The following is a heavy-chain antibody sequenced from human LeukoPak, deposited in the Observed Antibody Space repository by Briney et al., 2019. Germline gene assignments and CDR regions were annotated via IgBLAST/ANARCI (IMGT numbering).Heavy chain of an antibody. J-gene: IGHJ4*02. Sequence: GGSPRLSCAASGFTFTIYGMHWVRQAPGKGLEWVAFIRYDGSNKYYADSVKGRFTFSRDNSKNTLYLQMNSLIAEDTAVYYCAKGSSSSVYYWTGIDYWGQGTLVTVSS. CDR1: GFTFTIYG. V-gene: IGHV3-30*02. CDR2: IRYDGSNK. D-gene: IGHD3-22*01. CDR3: AKGSSSSVYYWTGIDY.